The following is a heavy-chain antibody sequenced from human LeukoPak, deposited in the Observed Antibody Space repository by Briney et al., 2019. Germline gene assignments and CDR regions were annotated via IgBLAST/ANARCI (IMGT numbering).Heavy chain of an antibody. CDR2: ISSSGSTI. V-gene: IGHV3-11*01. Sequence: GGSLRLSCAASGFTFSDYYMSWIRQAPGKGVEWVSYISSSGSTIYYADSQKGRFTISKDNAKNSLYLQMNSLRAEDTAVYYCARARPDGSWTDHFDYWGQGTLVTVSS. CDR1: GFTFSDYY. D-gene: IGHD3-10*01. J-gene: IGHJ4*02. CDR3: ARARPDGSWTDHFDY.